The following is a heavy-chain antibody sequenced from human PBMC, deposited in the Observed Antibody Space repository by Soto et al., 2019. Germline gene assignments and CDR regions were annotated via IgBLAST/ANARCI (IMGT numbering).Heavy chain of an antibody. J-gene: IGHJ4*02. Sequence: GASVKVSCKASGGTFSSYAISWVRQAPGQGLEWMGGIIPIFGTANYAQKFQGRVTITADESTSTAYMELSSLRSEDTAVYYCARVDDSSGYRYAKSDYWGQGTLVTVSS. D-gene: IGHD3-22*01. CDR3: ARVDDSSGYRYAKSDY. V-gene: IGHV1-69*13. CDR2: IIPIFGTA. CDR1: GGTFSSYA.